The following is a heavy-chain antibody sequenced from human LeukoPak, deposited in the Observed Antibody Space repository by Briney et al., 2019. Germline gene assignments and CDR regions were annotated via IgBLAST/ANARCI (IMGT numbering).Heavy chain of an antibody. CDR2: ISSSSSYI. Sequence: GGSLRLSCAASGFTFSSYSMNWVRPAPGKGLEWVSSISSSSSYIYYADSVKGRFTISRDNAKNSLYLQMNSLRAEDTAVYYCARELSMVRGGRGFDPWGQGTLVTVSS. D-gene: IGHD3-10*01. CDR3: ARELSMVRGGRGFDP. V-gene: IGHV3-21*01. CDR1: GFTFSSYS. J-gene: IGHJ5*02.